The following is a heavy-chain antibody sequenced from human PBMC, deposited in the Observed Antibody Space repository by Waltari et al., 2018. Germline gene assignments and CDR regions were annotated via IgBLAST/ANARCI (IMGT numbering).Heavy chain of an antibody. CDR2: ISGSGDSV. J-gene: IGHJ4*02. D-gene: IGHD6-6*01. Sequence: EVKLLQSGGDLVQPGGSLRLSCAASGFTFSTYAMDWVRQAPGEGLEWVSSISGSGDSVDSADSVKGRFTTSRDNSKNIMYLQMNSLRVEDTALYYCEVSSSSFGNYWGQGALVTVSS. V-gene: IGHV3-23*01. CDR3: EVSSSSFGNY. CDR1: GFTFSTYA.